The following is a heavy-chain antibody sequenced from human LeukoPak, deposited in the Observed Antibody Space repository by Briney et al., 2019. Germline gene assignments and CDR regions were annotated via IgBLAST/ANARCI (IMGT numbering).Heavy chain of an antibody. CDR2: IKQDGSEK. V-gene: IGHV3-7*01. J-gene: IGHJ3*02. CDR1: GFTFSSYW. Sequence: GGSLRLSCAASGFTFSSYWMSWVRQAPGKGLEWVANIKQDGSEKYYVDSVKGRFTISRDNAKNSLYLQMNSLRAEDTAVYYCARVGYVAVAGSDGYDAFDIWGQGTMVTVSS. CDR3: ARVGYVAVAGSDGYDAFDI. D-gene: IGHD6-19*01.